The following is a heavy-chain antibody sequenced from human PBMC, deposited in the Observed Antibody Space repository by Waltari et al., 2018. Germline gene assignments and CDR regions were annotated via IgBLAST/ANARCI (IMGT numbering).Heavy chain of an antibody. CDR3: ATGVVPAATPGVRFDP. Sequence: QVQLVQSGAEVKKPGASVKVSCKVPGYTLTELSMHWVRRAPGKGLEWMGGFDPDDGETIYAQRCQGRVPMTEDTSTDTAYMELRSLRSEDTAVYYCATGVVPAATPGVRFDPWGQGTLVTVSS. V-gene: IGHV1-24*01. CDR2: FDPDDGET. J-gene: IGHJ5*02. CDR1: GYTLTELS. D-gene: IGHD2-2*01.